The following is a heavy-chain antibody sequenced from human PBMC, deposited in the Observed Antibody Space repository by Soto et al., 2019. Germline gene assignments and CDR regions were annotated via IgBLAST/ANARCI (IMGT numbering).Heavy chain of an antibody. V-gene: IGHV4-4*02. Sequence: QVQLQESGPGLVKPSGTLSLTCAVSGGSISSINWWSWVRQPPGKGLKWIGEIYHRGSTTYNPSLKCRVTIAVDNSNNGFSLKLKFVTAADTAIFYCARGGGPDIAYGMDVWGRGTTVIVSS. CDR2: IYHRGST. J-gene: IGHJ6*02. CDR1: GGSISSINW. D-gene: IGHD5-12*01. CDR3: ARGGGPDIAYGMDV.